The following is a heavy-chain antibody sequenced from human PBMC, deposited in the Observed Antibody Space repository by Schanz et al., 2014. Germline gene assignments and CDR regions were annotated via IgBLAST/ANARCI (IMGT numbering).Heavy chain of an antibody. Sequence: DVQLLESGGGLVQPGGSLRLSCAASGFTFSNYAMSWVRQAPGKGLEWVSGFIVDSGNTYYADSVKGRFTISRDNSKNTLYLQMNTLRAEDTAVYYCARDRGYCSGGSCLTFDYWGQGTLVTVSS. J-gene: IGHJ4*02. CDR1: GFTFSNYA. V-gene: IGHV3-23*01. CDR3: ARDRGYCSGGSCLTFDY. CDR2: FIVDSGNT. D-gene: IGHD2-15*01.